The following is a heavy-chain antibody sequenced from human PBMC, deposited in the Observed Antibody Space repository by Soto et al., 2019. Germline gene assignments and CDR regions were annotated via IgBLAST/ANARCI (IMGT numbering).Heavy chain of an antibody. V-gene: IGHV3-23*01. D-gene: IGHD1-1*01. Sequence: GGSLRLPCAASGFTFSSYAMSWVRQPPGKGLEWDSALSGSGGSTYYADSVKGRFTISRANSKNTQNLQMDSVRAEDTSVYYCAKGATGTQPRFDYWGQGTLVTVSS. J-gene: IGHJ4*02. CDR1: GFTFSSYA. CDR3: AKGATGTQPRFDY. CDR2: LSGSGGST.